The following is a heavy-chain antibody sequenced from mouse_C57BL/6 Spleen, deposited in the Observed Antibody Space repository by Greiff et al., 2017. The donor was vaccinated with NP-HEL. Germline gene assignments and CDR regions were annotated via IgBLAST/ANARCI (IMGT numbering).Heavy chain of an antibody. CDR1: GYAFSSYW. D-gene: IGHD1-1*01. CDR2: IYPGDGDT. Sequence: VQLQQSGAELVKPGASVKISCKASGYAFSSYWMNWVKQRPGKGLEWIGQIYPGDGDTNYNGKFKGKATLTADKSSSTAYMQLSSLTSEDSAVYFCERGADYYGSSPYYFDYWGQGTTLTVSS. CDR3: ERGADYYGSSPYYFDY. V-gene: IGHV1-80*01. J-gene: IGHJ2*01.